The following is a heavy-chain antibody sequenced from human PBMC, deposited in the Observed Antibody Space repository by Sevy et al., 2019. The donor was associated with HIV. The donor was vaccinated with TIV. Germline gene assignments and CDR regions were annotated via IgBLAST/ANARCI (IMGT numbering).Heavy chain of an antibody. CDR3: AKDGTAKRWGAWGMDV. CDR2: ISWNSGTL. CDR1: GFTFGAYA. Sequence: GGSLRLSCAASGFTFGAYAMHWVRQASGKGLEWVSGISWNSGTLAYADSVRGRFTISRDNAKNSLYLQMNSLKTEDMALYYCAKDGTAKRWGAWGMDVWGQGTTVTVSS. J-gene: IGHJ6*02. D-gene: IGHD4-17*01. V-gene: IGHV3-9*03.